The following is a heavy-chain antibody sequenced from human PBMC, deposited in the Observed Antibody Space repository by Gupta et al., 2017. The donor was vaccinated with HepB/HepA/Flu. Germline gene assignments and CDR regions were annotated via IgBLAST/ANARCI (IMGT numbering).Heavy chain of an antibody. CDR3: ARQTGGICSGSYYEGWFDP. CDR1: GFSLSTSGMR. D-gene: IGHD1-26*01. CDR2: IDWDDDK. V-gene: IGHV2-70*04. J-gene: IGHJ5*02. Sequence: LTLTCTFSGFSLSTSGMRVSWIRQPPGKALEWLARIDWDDDKFYSTSLKTRLTISKDTSKNQVVLTMTNMDPVDTATYYCARQTGGICSGSYYEGWFDPWGQGTLVTVSS.